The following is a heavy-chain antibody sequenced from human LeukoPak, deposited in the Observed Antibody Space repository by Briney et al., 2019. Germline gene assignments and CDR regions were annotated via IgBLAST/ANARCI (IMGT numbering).Heavy chain of an antibody. Sequence: SVKVSCKASGGTFSSYAISWVRQAPGQGLEWMGGIIPIFGTANYAQKFQGRVTITADESTSTAYMELSSLRSEDTAVYYCARPHCYGSGSYYDFDYWGQGTLVTVSS. CDR1: GGTFSSYA. J-gene: IGHJ4*02. CDR3: ARPHCYGSGSYYDFDY. V-gene: IGHV1-69*01. CDR2: IIPIFGTA. D-gene: IGHD3-10*01.